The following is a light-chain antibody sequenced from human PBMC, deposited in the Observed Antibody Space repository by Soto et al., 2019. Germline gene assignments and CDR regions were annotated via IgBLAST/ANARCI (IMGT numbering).Light chain of an antibody. V-gene: IGKV3-20*01. Sequence: EIVLTQSPGTLSLSPGERATLSCRASQSFTSRSLAWYQQKPGLAPRLLISGTSNRAAGIPDRFSGSGSGTDFTLTISSLQSEDVAVYYCQQYNSWPPRDTFGQGTRLEIK. CDR2: GTS. CDR1: QSFTSRS. J-gene: IGKJ2*01. CDR3: QQYNSWPPRDT.